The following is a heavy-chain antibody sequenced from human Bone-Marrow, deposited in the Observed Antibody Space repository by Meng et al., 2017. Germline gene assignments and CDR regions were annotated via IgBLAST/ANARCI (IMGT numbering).Heavy chain of an antibody. D-gene: IGHD6-13*01. J-gene: IGHJ1*01. V-gene: IGHV4-31*03. CDR1: GGSISSGGYY. CDR2: IYYSGST. CDR3: ARGPLSAAGTMGYFQH. Sequence: QVQLQEAGPGLVKPSQTLSLTCTVPGGSISSGGYYWSWIRQHPGKGLEWIGYIYYSGSTYYNPSLKSRVTISVDTSKNQFSLKLSSVTAADTAVYYCARGPLSAAGTMGYFQHWGQGTLVTVSS.